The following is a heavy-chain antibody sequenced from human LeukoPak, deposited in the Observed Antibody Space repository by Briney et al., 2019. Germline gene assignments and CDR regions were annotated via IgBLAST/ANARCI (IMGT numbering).Heavy chain of an antibody. Sequence: ASVKVSCKASGYTFSSYFMHWVRQAPGQGLEGMGIINPSDGSTSYARELQGRVTMTRDTSTGTVYMELSGLRSEDTAVYYCARVDVTFGLIGDYWGQGTLVTVSS. D-gene: IGHD2-21*02. J-gene: IGHJ4*02. CDR1: GYTFSSYF. CDR2: INPSDGST. V-gene: IGHV1-46*01. CDR3: ARVDVTFGLIGDY.